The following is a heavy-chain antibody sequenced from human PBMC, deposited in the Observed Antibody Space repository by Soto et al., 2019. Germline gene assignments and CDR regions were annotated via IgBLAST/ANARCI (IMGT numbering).Heavy chain of an antibody. CDR1: GGTFSSYT. Sequence: SVKVSCKASGGTFSSYTISWVRQAPGQGLEWMGRIIPILGIANYAQKFQGRVTITADKSTSTAYMELSSLRSEDTAVYYCARDGEVKYYYYGMDVWGQGTTVTVSS. CDR2: IIPILGIA. J-gene: IGHJ6*02. CDR3: ARDGEVKYYYYGMDV. D-gene: IGHD3-3*01. V-gene: IGHV1-69*04.